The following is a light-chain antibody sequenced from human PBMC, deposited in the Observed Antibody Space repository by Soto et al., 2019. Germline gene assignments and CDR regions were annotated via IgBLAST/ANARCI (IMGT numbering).Light chain of an antibody. CDR3: QSYDSRLSGYV. Sequence: QPVLTQPPSVSRAPGQRVTIPCTGTTSNIGSGYDVHWYQQLPGTAPKVLIYGNNNRPSGVPVRFSASKSGTSASLAITGLQAEDEADYYCQSYDSRLSGYVFGTGTKLTVL. V-gene: IGLV1-40*01. CDR2: GNN. CDR1: TSNIGSGYD. J-gene: IGLJ1*01.